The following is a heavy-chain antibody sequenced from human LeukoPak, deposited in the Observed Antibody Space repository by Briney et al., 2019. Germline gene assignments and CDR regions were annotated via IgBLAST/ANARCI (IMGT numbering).Heavy chain of an antibody. CDR3: ARELRYDNSDSGAF. Sequence: SETLSLTCTVSGGSISSNGYYCNWIRQPPGKGLEWIGSIYYSGSTYYNPSLKSRVTISVQTSKNQFSLKLSSVTAADTAVYYCARELRYDNSDSGAFWGQGTVVTVSS. CDR1: GGSISSNGYY. D-gene: IGHD3-22*01. CDR2: IYYSGST. J-gene: IGHJ3*01. V-gene: IGHV4-39*07.